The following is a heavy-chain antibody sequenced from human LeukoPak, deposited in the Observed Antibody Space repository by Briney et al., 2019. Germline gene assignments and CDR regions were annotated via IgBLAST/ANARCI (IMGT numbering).Heavy chain of an antibody. D-gene: IGHD6-13*01. CDR1: GFTFSGSA. J-gene: IGHJ6*02. CDR3: TRQVAAAAYYYSYGMDV. V-gene: IGHV3-73*01. Sequence: GGSLRLSCAASGFTFSGSAMHWVRQASGKGLEWVGLIRSKSNNYATAYAASVKGRFTISRDDSRNTAYLQMSSLKTEDTAVYYCTRQVAAAAYYYSYGMDVWGQGTTVTVSS. CDR2: IRSKSNNYAT.